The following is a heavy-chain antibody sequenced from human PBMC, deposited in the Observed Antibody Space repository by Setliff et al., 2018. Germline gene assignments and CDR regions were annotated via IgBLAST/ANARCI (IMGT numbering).Heavy chain of an antibody. V-gene: IGHV4-39*01. CDR1: GGSISSGDYH. Sequence: LSLTCTVSGGSISSGDYHWGWIRQPPGKRLEWIGSLYYSGTTYCNPSLNSRVTISMDTSTNQFSLKLSSVTAADTAVYYCARLKTAMVDFWGQGTLVTVSS. CDR2: LYYSGTT. J-gene: IGHJ4*02. D-gene: IGHD5-18*01. CDR3: ARLKTAMVDF.